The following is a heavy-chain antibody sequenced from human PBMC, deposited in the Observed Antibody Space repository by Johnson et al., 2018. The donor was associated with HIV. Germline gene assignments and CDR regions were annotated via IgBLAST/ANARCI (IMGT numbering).Heavy chain of an antibody. J-gene: IGHJ3*02. Sequence: QVQLVESGGGLIQPGGSLRLSCAASGFSFSTYDLHWVRQAPGKGLEWVTFIQYDGSKKNYADSVKGRFTISRDNSKNTLYLQMNSLRAEDTAVYYCASIDAFDIWGQGTMVTVSS. CDR1: GFSFSTYD. V-gene: IGHV3-30*02. CDR2: IQYDGSKK. CDR3: ASIDAFDI.